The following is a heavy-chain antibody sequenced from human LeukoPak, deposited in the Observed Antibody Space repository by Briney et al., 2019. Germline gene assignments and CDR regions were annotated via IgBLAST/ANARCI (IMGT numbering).Heavy chain of an antibody. J-gene: IGHJ4*02. D-gene: IGHD6-19*01. CDR3: ARRRGTGWYDY. CDR1: GYTFTSYY. Sequence: GVSVKVSCKASGYTFTSYYMHWVRQAPGQGLEWMGIINPSGGSTSYAQKFQGRVTMTRDTSTSTVYMELSSLRSEDTAVYSCARRRGTGWYDYWGQGTLVTVSS. V-gene: IGHV1-46*01. CDR2: INPSGGST.